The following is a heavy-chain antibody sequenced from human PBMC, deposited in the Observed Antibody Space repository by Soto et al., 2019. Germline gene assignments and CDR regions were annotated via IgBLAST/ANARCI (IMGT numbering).Heavy chain of an antibody. CDR1: GFTFSSYG. J-gene: IGHJ6*02. D-gene: IGHD3-22*01. CDR2: ISYDGSNK. CDR3: AKESVVTSLYYYYYYSMDV. V-gene: IGHV3-30*18. Sequence: PGGSLRLSCAASGFTFSSYGMHWVRQAPGKGLEWVAVISYDGSNKYYADSVKGRFTISRDNSKNTLYLQMNSLRAEDTAVYYCAKESVVTSLYYYYYYSMDVWGQGTTVTVSS.